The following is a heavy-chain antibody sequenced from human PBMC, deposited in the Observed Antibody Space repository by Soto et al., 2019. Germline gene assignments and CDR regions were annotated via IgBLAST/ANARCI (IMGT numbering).Heavy chain of an antibody. CDR2: ISGSDGKT. D-gene: IGHD3-3*01. CDR3: ARWSYLDY. J-gene: IGHJ4*02. CDR1: GFSFGSYA. V-gene: IGHV3-23*01. Sequence: PVGSLRLSCAASGFSFGSYALSWVRQAPGKGLEWVSTISGSDGKTFYADAVKGRFSISRDTSQNTLYLQMNSLRAGDTAIYYCARWSYLDYWGQGTRVTVSS.